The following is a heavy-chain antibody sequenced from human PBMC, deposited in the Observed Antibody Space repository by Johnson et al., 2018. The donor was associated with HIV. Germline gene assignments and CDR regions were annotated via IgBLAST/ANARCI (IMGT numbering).Heavy chain of an antibody. CDR2: ISWNRGSI. V-gene: IGHV3-9*01. Sequence: VQLVESGGGLVQPGRSLRLSCAASGFTFDDYAMHWVRQAPGKGLEWVSGISWNRGSIGYADSVKGRFTISRDNAKNSLYLQMNSLRAEDTALYYCARGYCSGGSCYSEYAFDIWGQGTMVTVSS. CDR3: ARGYCSGGSCYSEYAFDI. J-gene: IGHJ3*02. CDR1: GFTFDDYA. D-gene: IGHD2-15*01.